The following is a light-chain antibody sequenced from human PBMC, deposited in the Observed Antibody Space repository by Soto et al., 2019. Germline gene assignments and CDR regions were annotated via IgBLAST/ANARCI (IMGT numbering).Light chain of an antibody. CDR2: DAS. Sequence: EIVLTQSPATLSLSPGERATLSCRASQSFSSYLAWYQQKPGQAPRLLIYDASTRATGIPARFSGSGSGTDFTLTITSLQPEDFATYYCQQSYNMPAFGQGTKVDIK. CDR3: QQSYNMPA. CDR1: QSFSSY. J-gene: IGKJ1*01. V-gene: IGKV3-11*01.